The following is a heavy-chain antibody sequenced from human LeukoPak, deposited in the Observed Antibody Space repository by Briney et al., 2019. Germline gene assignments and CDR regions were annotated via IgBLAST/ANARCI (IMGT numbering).Heavy chain of an antibody. J-gene: IGHJ5*02. CDR3: ARGVAAPGTGGLSWFDP. Sequence: SETLSLTCTVSGGSISNANYYWSWIRQHPGKGLEWIGYVYYSGSTYYNPSLKSRVTISLDTSKNQFSLKLSFVTAADTAVYYCARGVAAPGTGGLSWFDPWGQGTLVTVSS. V-gene: IGHV4-31*03. CDR1: GGSISNANYY. D-gene: IGHD6-13*01. CDR2: VYYSGST.